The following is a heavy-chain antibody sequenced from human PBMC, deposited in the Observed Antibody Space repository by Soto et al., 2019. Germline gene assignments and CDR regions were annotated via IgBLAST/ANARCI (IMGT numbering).Heavy chain of an antibody. CDR1: GFTFSSYS. V-gene: IGHV3-48*02. Sequence: GGSLRLSCAASGFTFSSYSMNWVRQAPGKGLEWVSYISSSSSTIYYADSVKGRFTIARDNAKNSLYLQMNSLRDEDTAVYYCARDIPRDWNDYYYYYGMDVWGQGTTVTVSS. D-gene: IGHD1-1*01. J-gene: IGHJ6*02. CDR2: ISSSSSTI. CDR3: ARDIPRDWNDYYYYYGMDV.